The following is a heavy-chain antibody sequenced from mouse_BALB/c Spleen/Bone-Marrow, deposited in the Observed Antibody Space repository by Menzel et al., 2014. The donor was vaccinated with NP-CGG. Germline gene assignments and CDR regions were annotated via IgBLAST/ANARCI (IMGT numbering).Heavy chain of an antibody. D-gene: IGHD3-1*01. Sequence: EVKLLELGSGLVKLCPSLSLTWSVTGYSITSDSYWNWLWHFPGNQLEWMGYLSYGGRNNYNTSLKNRIFMTHDTTKSQFFQNFNSVTTNDTATYDCATQSHHFDY. CDR3: ATQSHHFDY. J-gene: IGHJ2*01. CDR2: LSYGGRN. V-gene: IGHV3-6*02. CDR1: GYSITSDSY.